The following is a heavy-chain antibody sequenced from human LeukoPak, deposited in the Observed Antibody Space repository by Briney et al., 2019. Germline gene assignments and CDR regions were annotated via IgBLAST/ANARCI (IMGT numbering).Heavy chain of an antibody. CDR3: ARAACSGGSCSFDP. V-gene: IGHV4-59*01. D-gene: IGHD2-15*01. CDR2: IYYSGST. J-gene: IGHJ5*02. CDR1: GGSISSYY. Sequence: SETLSLTCTVSGGSISSYYWSWIRQPPGKGLEWIGYIYYSGSTNYNPSLKSRVTISVDTSKNQFSLKLSSVTAADTAVYYCARAACSGGSCSFDPWGQGTLVSVSS.